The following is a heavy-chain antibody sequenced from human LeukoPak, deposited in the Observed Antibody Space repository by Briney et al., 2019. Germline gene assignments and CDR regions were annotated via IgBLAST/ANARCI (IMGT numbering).Heavy chain of an antibody. Sequence: SETLSLTCTVSGGSINDYYWSWIRQPPGKGLEWIGYIYYTGSTNYNPSLKSRVTISVDTSKNQFSLKLSSVTAADTAVYYCARGHIMGATRTFDPWGQGTLVTVSS. CDR2: IYYTGST. CDR1: GGSINDYY. J-gene: IGHJ5*02. CDR3: ARGHIMGATRTFDP. V-gene: IGHV4-59*01. D-gene: IGHD1-26*01.